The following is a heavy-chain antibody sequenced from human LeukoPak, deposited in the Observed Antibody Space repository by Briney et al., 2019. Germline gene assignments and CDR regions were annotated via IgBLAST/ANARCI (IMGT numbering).Heavy chain of an antibody. CDR2: IFYSGST. J-gene: IGHJ4*02. D-gene: IGHD1-26*01. V-gene: IGHV4-59*02. CDR1: GGSVNSYY. CDR3: AREGAGAHYFDY. Sequence: SETLSLTCSVSGGSVNSYYWSWIRQPPGKGLEWIGYIFYSGSTNYNPSLKSRVTISVDTSKNQFSLKLSSVTAADTAVYYCAREGAGAHYFDYRGQGTPVTVSS.